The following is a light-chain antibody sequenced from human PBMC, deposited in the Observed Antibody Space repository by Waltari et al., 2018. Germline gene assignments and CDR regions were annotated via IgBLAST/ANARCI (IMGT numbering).Light chain of an antibody. CDR2: GAS. Sequence: ARQRRSKNYFAWSRQKPGRAPTLLIYGASSRATGIPDRFSGSVSGTDFSLTINRLEPEDFAVYYCQQYGSSVMYTFGQGTKLEIK. CDR3: QQYGSSVMYT. CDR1: QRRSKNY. J-gene: IGKJ2*01. V-gene: IGKV3-20*01.